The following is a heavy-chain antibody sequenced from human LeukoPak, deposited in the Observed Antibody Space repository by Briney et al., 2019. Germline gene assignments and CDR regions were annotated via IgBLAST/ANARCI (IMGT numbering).Heavy chain of an antibody. CDR1: GFTFSDYY. Sequence: GGSLRLSCAASGFTFSDYYMDWVRQAPGKGLEWVGRSRNKANSYTTEYAASVKGRFTISRDDSKNSVYLHMNSLKTDDTAVYYCARFLSSGYPDYWGQGTLVTVSS. CDR2: SRNKANSYTT. V-gene: IGHV3-72*01. CDR3: ARFLSSGYPDY. J-gene: IGHJ4*02. D-gene: IGHD3-22*01.